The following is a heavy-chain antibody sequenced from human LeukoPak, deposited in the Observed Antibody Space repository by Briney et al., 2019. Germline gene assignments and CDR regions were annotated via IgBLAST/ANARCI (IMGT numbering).Heavy chain of an antibody. CDR3: ATTAAGTGDY. D-gene: IGHD6-13*01. CDR1: GGSISSYY. Sequence: PSETLSLTCTVSGGSISSYYWSWIRQPPGKGLEWIGYIYYSGSTNYNPSLKSRVTISVDTSKNQFSLKLSSVTAADTAVYYCATTAAGTGDYWGRGTLVTVSS. V-gene: IGHV4-59*08. CDR2: IYYSGST. J-gene: IGHJ4*02.